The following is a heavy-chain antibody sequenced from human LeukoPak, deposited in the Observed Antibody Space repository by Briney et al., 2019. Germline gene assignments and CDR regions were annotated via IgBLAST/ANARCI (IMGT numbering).Heavy chain of an antibody. J-gene: IGHJ4*02. D-gene: IGHD3-22*01. CDR1: GGSISSSSYY. CDR2: IYYSGST. Sequence: SETLSLTCTVSGGSISSSSYYWGWIRQPPGKGLEWIGSIYYSGSTYYNPSLKSRVTISVDTSKNQFSLKLSSVTAADTAVYYCARTSYYYDSSGYPQLDYWGQGTLVTVSS. CDR3: ARTSYYYDSSGYPQLDY. V-gene: IGHV4-39*01.